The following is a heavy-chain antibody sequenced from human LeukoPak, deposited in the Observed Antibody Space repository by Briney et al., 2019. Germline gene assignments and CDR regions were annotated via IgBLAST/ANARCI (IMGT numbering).Heavy chain of an antibody. CDR3: AKGGQDYDFWRFDF. V-gene: IGHV3-23*01. J-gene: IGHJ5*01. D-gene: IGHD3-3*01. CDR1: GFTFSNSA. CDR2: ISDTGGRT. Sequence: PGGSLRLPCAACGFTFSNSAVRWVRQAPGGGLERGSSISDTGGRTYYADSVKGRFAISRDNSRNTVLLQMNSLRAGDTAIYYCAKGGQDYDFWRFDFWGQGIRVTVSS.